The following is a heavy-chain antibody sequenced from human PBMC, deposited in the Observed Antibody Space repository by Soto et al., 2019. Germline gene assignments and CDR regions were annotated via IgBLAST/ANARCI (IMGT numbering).Heavy chain of an antibody. D-gene: IGHD7-27*01. J-gene: IGHJ3*02. V-gene: IGHV1-58*02. CDR3: AASKELGGDAFDI. Sequence: ASVKVFCKASGFTFTSSAMQWVRQARGQRLEWIGWIVVGSGNTNYAQKFQERVTITRDMSTSTAYMELSSLRSEDTAVYYCAASKELGGDAFDIWGQGTMVTVSS. CDR2: IVVGSGNT. CDR1: GFTFTSSA.